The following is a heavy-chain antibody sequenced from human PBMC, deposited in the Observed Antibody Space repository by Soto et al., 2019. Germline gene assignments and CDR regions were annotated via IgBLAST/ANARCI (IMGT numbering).Heavy chain of an antibody. CDR1: GGSISSGGYY. CDR3: ARLGNSGWPTKIDY. J-gene: IGHJ4*02. CDR2: IYYSGST. V-gene: IGHV4-31*03. Sequence: QVQLQESGPGLVKPSQTLSLTCTVSGGSISSGGYYWSWIRQHPGKGLEWIGYIYYSGSTYYNPSLKSRVTISVDTSKNQLSLKLSSVTAADTAVYYCARLGNSGWPTKIDYWGQGTLVTVSS. D-gene: IGHD6-19*01.